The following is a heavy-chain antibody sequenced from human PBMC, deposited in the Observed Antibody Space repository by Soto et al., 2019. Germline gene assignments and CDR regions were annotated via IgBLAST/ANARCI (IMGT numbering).Heavy chain of an antibody. CDR1: GFNFSDYY. CDR2: ISSGGNTI. V-gene: IGHV3-11*01. CDR3: VRVGPDSFDI. Sequence: QVQLVESGGGSVKPGGSLRLSCEAYGFNFSDYYMSWIRQAPGKGLEWVSYISSGGNTIYDGDSVKGRFTISRDNSKNSLYLQMNSLRADDAAVYYCVRVGPDSFDIWGHGTVVTVSS. J-gene: IGHJ3*02.